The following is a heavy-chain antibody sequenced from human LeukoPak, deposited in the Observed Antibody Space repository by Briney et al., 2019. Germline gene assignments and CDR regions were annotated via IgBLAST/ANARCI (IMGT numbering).Heavy chain of an antibody. J-gene: IGHJ5*02. CDR1: GGSITSYY. Sequence: PSETLSLTCSVSGGSITSYYWSWFRQPPGKGLEWIGYIYYGGSTNYNPSLKSRVTISVGTSKNQFSLKLSSVTAADTAVYYCARVGTGCSSRSVWFDPWGQGTLVTVSS. D-gene: IGHD3-16*02. CDR3: ARVGTGCSSRSVWFDP. CDR2: IYYGGST. V-gene: IGHV4-59*08.